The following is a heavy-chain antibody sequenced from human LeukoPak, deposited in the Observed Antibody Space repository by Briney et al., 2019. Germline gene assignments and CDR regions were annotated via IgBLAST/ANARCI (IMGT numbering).Heavy chain of an antibody. V-gene: IGHV1-24*01. CDR3: ATDLGYFDWLLTDS. Sequence: ASVKVSCKVSGYTLSELSMHWVRQAPGKGLEWMGGFNPEDGDTIYAQNFQGRLTMTEDTSTDTAYMELRSLRSEDTAVYYCATDLGYFDWLLTDSWGQGTLVTVSS. J-gene: IGHJ4*02. CDR2: FNPEDGDT. D-gene: IGHD3-9*01. CDR1: GYTLSELS.